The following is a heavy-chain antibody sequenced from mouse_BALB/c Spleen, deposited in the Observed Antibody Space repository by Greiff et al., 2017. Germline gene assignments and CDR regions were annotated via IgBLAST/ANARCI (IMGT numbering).Heavy chain of an antibody. CDR3: ARHRSTATGYYFDY. D-gene: IGHD1-2*01. CDR1: GFTFSSYG. V-gene: IGHV5-6*02. Sequence: EVKLVESGGDLVKPGGSLKLSCAASGFTFSSYGMSWVRQTPDKRLEWVATISSGGSYTYYPDSVKGRFTISRDNAKNTLYLQMSSLKSEDTAMYYCARHRSTATGYYFDYWGQGTTLTVSS. J-gene: IGHJ2*01. CDR2: ISSGGSYT.